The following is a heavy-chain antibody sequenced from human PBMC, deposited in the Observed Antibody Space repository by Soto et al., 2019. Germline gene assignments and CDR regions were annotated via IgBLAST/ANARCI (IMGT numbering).Heavy chain of an antibody. CDR2: ISGSGGST. J-gene: IGHJ4*02. V-gene: IGHV3-23*01. Sequence: GGSLRLSCAASGFTFSSYAMSWVRQAPGKGLEWVSAISGSGGSTYYADSVKGRFTISRDNSKNTLYLQMNSLRAEDTAVYYCAILGIFPEAYFDYWGQGTLVTVPS. D-gene: IGHD2-15*01. CDR1: GFTFSSYA. CDR3: AILGIFPEAYFDY.